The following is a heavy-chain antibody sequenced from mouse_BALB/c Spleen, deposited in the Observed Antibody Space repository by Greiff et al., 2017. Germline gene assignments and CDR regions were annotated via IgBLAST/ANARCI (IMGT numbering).Heavy chain of an antibody. CDR2: ISNGGGST. J-gene: IGHJ2*01. V-gene: IGHV5-12-2*01. CDR1: GFTFSSYT. Sequence: DVKLVESGGGLVQPGGSLKLSCAASGFTFSSYTMSWVRQTPEKRLEWVAYISNGGGSTYYPDTVKGRFTISRDNAKNTLYLQMSSLKSEDTAMYYCARTALYFDYWGQGTTLTVSS. CDR3: ARTALYFDY.